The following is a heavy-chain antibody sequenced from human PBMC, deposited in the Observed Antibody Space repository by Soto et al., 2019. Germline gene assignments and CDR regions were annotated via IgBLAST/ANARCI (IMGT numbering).Heavy chain of an antibody. CDR3: ARNQPFDYGDYTGEAV. D-gene: IGHD4-17*01. V-gene: IGHV3-23*01. CDR2: ISGSGGST. CDR1: GFTFSSYA. J-gene: IGHJ6*02. Sequence: GGSLRLSCAASGFTFSSYAMSWVRQAPGKGLEWVSAISGSGGSTYYADSVKGRFTISRDNSKNTLYLQMNSLRAEDTAVYYCARNQPFDYGDYTGEAVWGQGTTVTVSS.